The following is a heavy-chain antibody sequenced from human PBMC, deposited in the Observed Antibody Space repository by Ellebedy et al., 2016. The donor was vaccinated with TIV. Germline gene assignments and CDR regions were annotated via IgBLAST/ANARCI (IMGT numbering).Heavy chain of an antibody. J-gene: IGHJ6*02. Sequence: ASVKVSXXASGYTFTGYYMHWVRQAPGQGLEWMGWINPNSGGTKYAQNFQGRVTMTRDTSTSTVYMDLSSLRSEDTAIYFCATGSNYGMDVWGQGTTVTVSS. CDR1: GYTFTGYY. CDR3: ATGSNYGMDV. D-gene: IGHD3/OR15-3a*01. V-gene: IGHV1-2*02. CDR2: INPNSGGT.